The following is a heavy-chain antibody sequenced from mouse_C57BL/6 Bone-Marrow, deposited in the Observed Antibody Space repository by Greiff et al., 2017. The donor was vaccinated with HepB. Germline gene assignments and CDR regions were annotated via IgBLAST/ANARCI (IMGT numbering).Heavy chain of an antibody. Sequence: VQLQQSGPVLLKPGASVKMSCKASGYTFTDYYMNWVKQSHGKSLEWIGVINPYNGGTSYNQKFKGKATLTVDKSSSTAYMELNSLTSEDSAVYYCARRRYYSYAMDYWGQGTSVTVSS. D-gene: IGHD2-12*01. CDR3: ARRRYYSYAMDY. CDR2: INPYNGGT. V-gene: IGHV1-19*01. CDR1: GYTFTDYY. J-gene: IGHJ4*01.